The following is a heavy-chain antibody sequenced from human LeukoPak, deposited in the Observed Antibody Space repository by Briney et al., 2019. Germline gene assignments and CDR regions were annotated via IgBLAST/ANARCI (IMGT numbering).Heavy chain of an antibody. V-gene: IGHV4-39*07. J-gene: IGHJ4*02. CDR3: ARDKGSSSWYEVDY. Sequence: SETLSLTCTVSGGSISSSSYYWGWIRQPPGKGLEWIGSIYYSGSTYYNPSLKSRVTISVDTSKNQFSLKLSSVTAADTAVYYCARDKGSSSWYEVDYWGQGTLVTVSS. D-gene: IGHD6-13*01. CDR1: GGSISSSSYY. CDR2: IYYSGST.